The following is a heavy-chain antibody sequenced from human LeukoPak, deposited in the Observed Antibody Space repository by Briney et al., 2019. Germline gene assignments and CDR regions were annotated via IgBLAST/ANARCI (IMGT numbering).Heavy chain of an antibody. J-gene: IGHJ4*02. CDR2: IGPSGSNT. Sequence: GGSLRLSCAASGFTFSSYGLSWVRQAPGRGLEWVSAIGPSGSNTYYADSVKGRFTISRDNSRNTLYLQMNSLRAEDTAVYYCAKLAAATECWGQGTLATVSS. D-gene: IGHD2-15*01. CDR1: GFTFSSYG. CDR3: AKLAAATEC. V-gene: IGHV3-23*01.